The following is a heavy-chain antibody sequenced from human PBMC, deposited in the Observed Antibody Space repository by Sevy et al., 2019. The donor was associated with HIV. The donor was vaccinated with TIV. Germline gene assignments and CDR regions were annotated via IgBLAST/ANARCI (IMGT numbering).Heavy chain of an antibody. D-gene: IGHD3-10*01. J-gene: IGHJ4*02. Sequence: GGSLRLSCAASGFTFSSYAMSWVRQAPGKGLEWVSGISGSGGSTYYADSVKGRFTISRDNSKNTLYLQMNSLRAEDTAVYYCARVAGSGTYYRGDFDYWGQGTLVTVSS. CDR3: ARVAGSGTYYRGDFDY. CDR1: GFTFSSYA. CDR2: ISGSGGST. V-gene: IGHV3-23*01.